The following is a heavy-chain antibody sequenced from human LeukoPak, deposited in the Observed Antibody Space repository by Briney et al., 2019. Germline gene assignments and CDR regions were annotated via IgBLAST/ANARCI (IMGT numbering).Heavy chain of an antibody. Sequence: SETLSLTCTVSGGSISSYHWSWIRQPPGKGLEWLGYIFYSGSTNYNPSLKSRVTISVDTSKNQFSLKLGSVTAADTAVYYCASGEQLRFPGFEYWGQGTLVTVSS. CDR1: GGSISSYH. D-gene: IGHD3-3*01. CDR3: ASGEQLRFPGFEY. J-gene: IGHJ4*02. V-gene: IGHV4-59*01. CDR2: IFYSGST.